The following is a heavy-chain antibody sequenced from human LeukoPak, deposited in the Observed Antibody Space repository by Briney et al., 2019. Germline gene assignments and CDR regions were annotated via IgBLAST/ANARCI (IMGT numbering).Heavy chain of an antibody. CDR1: GXTVSSNY. D-gene: IGHD6-13*01. Sequence: PGGSLRLSCAASGXTVSSNYRSWVRQAPGKGLECVSVIYSGGTTYYADSVKGRFTISRDNSKNTLYLQMNSLRVDDTAVYYCARVSGGAAAGKTGWYYFDYWGQGTLVTVSS. J-gene: IGHJ4*02. CDR2: IYSGGTT. V-gene: IGHV3-53*01. CDR3: ARVSGGAAAGKTGWYYFDY.